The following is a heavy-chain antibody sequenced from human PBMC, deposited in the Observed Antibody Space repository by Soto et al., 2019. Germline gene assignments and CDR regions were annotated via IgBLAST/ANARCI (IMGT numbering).Heavy chain of an antibody. V-gene: IGHV3-7*01. Sequence: EVQLVESGGGLVQPGGSLRLSCEASGFTFSSYWMSWVRQAPGKGLEWVANIKEDGSEKYYVDSVKGRFTISRDNAKNSLYLQMNSLRAEDTAVYYCARDRRSSSSWYDWLDPWGQGTLVTVSS. J-gene: IGHJ5*02. D-gene: IGHD6-13*01. CDR2: IKEDGSEK. CDR1: GFTFSSYW. CDR3: ARDRRSSSSWYDWLDP.